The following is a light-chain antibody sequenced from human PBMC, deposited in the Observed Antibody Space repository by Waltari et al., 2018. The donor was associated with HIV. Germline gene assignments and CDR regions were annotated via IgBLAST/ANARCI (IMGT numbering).Light chain of an antibody. Sequence: QSVLTQPPSASGTPGQRVTISCSGSSSNIGSNTVNWYQQLPGTAPKLLIYSNNQRPSGVPGRFPGSKSGTSASLAISGLQSEDEADYYCAAWDDSLNGPGVVFGGGTKLTVL. V-gene: IGLV1-44*01. CDR3: AAWDDSLNGPGVV. J-gene: IGLJ2*01. CDR2: SNN. CDR1: SSNIGSNT.